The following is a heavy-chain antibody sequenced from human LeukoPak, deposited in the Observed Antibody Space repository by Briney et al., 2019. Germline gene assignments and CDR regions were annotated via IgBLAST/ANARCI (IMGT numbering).Heavy chain of an antibody. J-gene: IGHJ4*02. CDR1: GFTFSSYG. D-gene: IGHD4-23*01. V-gene: IGHV3-30*02. CDR3: AKDQSYDYGGNSVDY. Sequence: GGSLRLSCAASGFTFSSYGMHWVRQAPGKGLEWVAFIRYDRSNKYYADSVKGRFTISRDNSKNTLYLQMNSLRAEDTAVYYCAKDQSYDYGGNSVDYWGQGTLVTVSS. CDR2: IRYDRSNK.